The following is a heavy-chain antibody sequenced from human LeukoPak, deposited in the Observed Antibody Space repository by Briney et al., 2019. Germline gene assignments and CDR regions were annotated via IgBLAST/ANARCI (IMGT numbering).Heavy chain of an antibody. V-gene: IGHV1-24*01. CDR1: GFTFSSYW. CDR2: FDPEDGET. Sequence: GGSLRLSCAASGFTFSSYWMSWVRQAPGKGLEWMGGFDPEDGETIYAQKFQGRVTMTEDTSTDTAYMELSSLRSEDTAVYYCATEDFDTMSFDYWGQGTLVTVSS. J-gene: IGHJ4*02. D-gene: IGHD3-10*02. CDR3: ATEDFDTMSFDY.